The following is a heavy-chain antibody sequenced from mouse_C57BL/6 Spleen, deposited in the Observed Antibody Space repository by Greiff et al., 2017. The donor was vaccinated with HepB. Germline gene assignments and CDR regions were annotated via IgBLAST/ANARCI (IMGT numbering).Heavy chain of an antibody. CDR2: ISDGGSYT. V-gene: IGHV5-4*01. CDR3: AREGYDDAAWFAY. J-gene: IGHJ3*01. D-gene: IGHD2-12*01. Sequence: EVKVVESGGGLVKPGGSLKLSCAASGFTFSSYAMSWVRQTPEKRLEWVATISDGGSYTYYPDNVKGRFTISRDNAKNNLYLQMSHLKSEDTAMYYCAREGYDDAAWFAYWGQGTLVTVSA. CDR1: GFTFSSYA.